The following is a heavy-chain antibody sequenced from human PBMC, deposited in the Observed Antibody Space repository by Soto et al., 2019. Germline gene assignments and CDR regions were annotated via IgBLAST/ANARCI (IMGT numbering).Heavy chain of an antibody. CDR2: ISTYNDNT. D-gene: IGHD3-9*01. Sequence: QVQLVQSGAEVKKPGASVKVSCKASGYPFNTYGISWVRQAPGQGLEWMGWISTYNDNTNYAQNLQGRRTMTTDTSTSTAYMELRSLRSDDTAVYYCARDQILTGMDVWGQGTTVTVSS. V-gene: IGHV1-18*04. CDR1: GYPFNTYG. CDR3: ARDQILTGMDV. J-gene: IGHJ6*02.